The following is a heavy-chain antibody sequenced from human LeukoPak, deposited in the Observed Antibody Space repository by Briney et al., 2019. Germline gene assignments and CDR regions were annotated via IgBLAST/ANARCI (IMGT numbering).Heavy chain of an antibody. J-gene: IGHJ4*02. D-gene: IGHD3-3*01. CDR1: GFTFSSYS. V-gene: IGHV3-21*04. Sequence: PGGSLRLSCAASGFTFSSYSMNWVRQAPGKGLEWVSSISSSGSTIYYADSVKGRFTISRDNAKNSLYLQMNSLRAEDTAVYYCAKDNTIFGVVIMVLDYWGQGTLVTVSS. CDR3: AKDNTIFGVVIMVLDY. CDR2: ISSSGSTI.